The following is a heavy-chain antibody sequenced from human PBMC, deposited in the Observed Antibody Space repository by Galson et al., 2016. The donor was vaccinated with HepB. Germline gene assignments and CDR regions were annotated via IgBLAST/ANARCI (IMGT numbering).Heavy chain of an antibody. CDR2: IYPAASDT. Sequence: QSGAEVKKPGESLEISCKGSGYSFSSHWIGWVRQMPGKGMEWMGIIYPAASDTRYSPSFQGQVTISADKSISTAYLQWSSLKASDTAMYYCARIYYDFWSGFSWFDPWGQGTLVTVSS. J-gene: IGHJ5*02. CDR3: ARIYYDFWSGFSWFDP. D-gene: IGHD3-3*01. V-gene: IGHV5-51*01. CDR1: GYSFSSHW.